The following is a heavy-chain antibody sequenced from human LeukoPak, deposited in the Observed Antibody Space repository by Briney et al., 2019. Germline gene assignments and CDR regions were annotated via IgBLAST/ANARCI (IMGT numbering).Heavy chain of an antibody. V-gene: IGHV3-21*01. D-gene: IGHD3-3*01. CDR1: GLTFSSYS. Sequence: RGSLRLSCAASGLTFSSYSMDWVRQAPGKGLEWVSSISSSSSYIYYADSVKGRFTISRDNAKNSLYLQMNSLRAEDTAVYYCASNVLRFLEWDYYYYGMDVWGQGTTVTVSS. CDR3: ASNVLRFLEWDYYYYGMDV. CDR2: ISSSSSYI. J-gene: IGHJ6*02.